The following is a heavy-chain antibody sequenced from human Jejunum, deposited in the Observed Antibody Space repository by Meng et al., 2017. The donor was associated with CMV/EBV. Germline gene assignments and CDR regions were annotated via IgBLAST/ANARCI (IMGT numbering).Heavy chain of an antibody. V-gene: IGHV3-66*01. D-gene: IGHD3-16*01. CDR1: GFTVGSKY. CDR3: GRDRGEGGFFDY. J-gene: IGHJ4*01. Sequence: EVQLLGSGGGLVQPGGSLTLSCAASGFTVGSKYMNWIRQAPGKGLQWVSVINADGGTHYADSVRGRFIISRDNSKNTVHLQMNSLTDEDTAVYYCGRDRGEGGFFDYWGQGTLVTVSS. CDR2: INADGGT.